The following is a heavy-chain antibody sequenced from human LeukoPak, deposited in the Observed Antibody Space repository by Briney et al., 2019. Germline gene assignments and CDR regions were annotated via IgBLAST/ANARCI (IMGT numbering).Heavy chain of an antibody. CDR3: AKDLYYDYVWGSYRNGPMDH. V-gene: IGHV3-30*18. CDR2: ISYDGSNK. J-gene: IGHJ4*02. CDR1: GFTFSSYG. D-gene: IGHD3-16*02. Sequence: GGSLRLSCAASGFTFSSYGMHWVRQAPGKGLEWVAVISYDGSNKYYADSVKGRFTISRDNSKNTLYLQMNSLRAEDTAVYYCAKDLYYDYVWGSYRNGPMDHWGQGTLVTVSS.